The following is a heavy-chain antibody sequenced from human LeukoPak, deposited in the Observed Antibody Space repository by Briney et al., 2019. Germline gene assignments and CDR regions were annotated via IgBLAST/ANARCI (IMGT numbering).Heavy chain of an antibody. CDR1: GGPITSNF. CDR2: IYYTGRNGGT. J-gene: IGHJ4*02. CDR3: ARHVRGVDTTYYLEY. Sequence: SATLSLTCTVSGGPITSNFWSWIRQPPGKGLEWIGYIYYTGRNGGTNYNPSLQRRVTISGDTSKSQFSLNLNSVTAADTAVYYCARHVRGVDTTYYLEYWGQGTLVTVSS. D-gene: IGHD1-1*01. V-gene: IGHV4-59*08.